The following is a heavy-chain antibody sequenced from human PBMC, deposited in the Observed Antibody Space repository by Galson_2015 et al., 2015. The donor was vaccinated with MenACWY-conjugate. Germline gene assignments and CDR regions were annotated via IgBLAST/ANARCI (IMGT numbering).Heavy chain of an antibody. J-gene: IGHJ4*02. Sequence: SVKVSCKASGYTFTSYAMNWVRQAPGQGLEWLGWINTNTGNPAYAQAFAGRFIFSFDTSVSTAYLPISSLKAEDAAVYYCVRDPKHFPTTGSMGRFDSWGQGTLVTVSS. D-gene: IGHD3-3*02. CDR2: INTNTGNP. V-gene: IGHV7-4-1*02. CDR3: VRDPKHFPTTGSMGRFDS. CDR1: GYTFTSYA.